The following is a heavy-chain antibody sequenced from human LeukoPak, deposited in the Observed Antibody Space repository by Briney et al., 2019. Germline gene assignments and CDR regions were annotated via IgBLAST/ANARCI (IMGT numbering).Heavy chain of an antibody. V-gene: IGHV1-18*01. Sequence: ASATVSCKASGYTLTSYGFSWVRQAPGQGLEWMGWISGYNGNTNYAQNLQGRVTVTIDTSTSTAYMELRSLRSDDTAVYYCARDPAFRGAQMEYWGQGTLVTVSS. CDR2: ISGYNGNT. CDR3: ARDPAFRGAQMEY. CDR1: GYTLTSYG. J-gene: IGHJ4*02. D-gene: IGHD3-10*01.